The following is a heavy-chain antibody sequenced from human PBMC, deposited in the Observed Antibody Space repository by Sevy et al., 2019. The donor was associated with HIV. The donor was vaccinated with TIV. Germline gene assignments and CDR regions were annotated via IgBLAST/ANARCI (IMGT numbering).Heavy chain of an antibody. D-gene: IGHD3-3*01. CDR2: IYSGGTT. J-gene: IGHJ6*02. CDR1: GFTVSSNY. Sequence: GGSLRLSCAASGFTVSSNYMSWVRQAPGKGLEWVSVIYSGGTTYYADSVKGRFTISRDNSKNTLYLQMNNRRAEDTAVYYCAREREFTIFGVLIEYGMDVWGQGTTVTVSS. CDR3: AREREFTIFGVLIEYGMDV. V-gene: IGHV3-53*01.